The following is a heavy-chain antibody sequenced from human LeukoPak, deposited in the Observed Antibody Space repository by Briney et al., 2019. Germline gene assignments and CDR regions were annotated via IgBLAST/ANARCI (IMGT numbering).Heavy chain of an antibody. CDR2: IHYSGST. V-gene: IGHV4-31*03. CDR3: ARNSGYTYWYLDL. CDR1: GDSINSGGYY. D-gene: IGHD3-22*01. J-gene: IGHJ2*01. Sequence: SETLSLTCTVSGDSINSGGYYWNWIRQHPGTGLEWIGFIHYSGSTYYNPSLKSRVTISVDTSKNQFSLKLSSVTAADTAVYYCARNSGYTYWYLDLWGRGTLVTVSS.